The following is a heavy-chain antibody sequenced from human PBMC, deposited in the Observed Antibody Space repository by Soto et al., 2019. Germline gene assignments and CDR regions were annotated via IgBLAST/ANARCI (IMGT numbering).Heavy chain of an antibody. J-gene: IGHJ3*02. CDR1: GGSISSFH. CDR2: IYYSGSS. V-gene: IGHV4-59*01. CDR3: ARSPYYDFWSGYSYDAFDI. Sequence: SETLSLTCIVSGGSISSFHWSWIRHPPGKGLEWIGYIYYSGSSNYNSSLKSRVTISVDTSKNQFSLKLSSVTAADTAVYYCARSPYYDFWSGYSYDAFDIWGQGTMVTVSS. D-gene: IGHD3-3*01.